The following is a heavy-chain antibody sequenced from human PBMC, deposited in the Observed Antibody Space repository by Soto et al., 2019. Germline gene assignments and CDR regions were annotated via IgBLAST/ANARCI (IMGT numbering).Heavy chain of an antibody. CDR3: ARELGYYYDSSGYYSEPYHWFDP. D-gene: IGHD3-22*01. J-gene: IGHJ5*02. CDR1: GGSISSGDYY. V-gene: IGHV4-30-4*01. CDR2: IYYSGST. Sequence: PSETLSLTCDVSGGSISSGDYYWSWIRQPPGKGLEWIGYIYYSGSTYYNPSLKSRVTISVDTSKNQFSLKLSSVTAADTAVYYCARELGYYYDSSGYYSEPYHWFDPWGQGTLATVSS.